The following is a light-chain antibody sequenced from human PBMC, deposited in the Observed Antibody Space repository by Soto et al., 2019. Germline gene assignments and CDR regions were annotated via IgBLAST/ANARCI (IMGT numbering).Light chain of an antibody. CDR1: NSNIGSNA. V-gene: IGLV1-44*01. J-gene: IGLJ3*02. CDR3: AAWDDKLKAVV. Sequence: QSVLPQPPSASGTPGQRVSISCSGSNSNIGSNAVNWYQQVPGRAPKLLVYDNNQRPSGVPDRLSGSKSGTSASLAISGLQSEDEADYYCAAWDDKLKAVVFGGGTKVTVL. CDR2: DNN.